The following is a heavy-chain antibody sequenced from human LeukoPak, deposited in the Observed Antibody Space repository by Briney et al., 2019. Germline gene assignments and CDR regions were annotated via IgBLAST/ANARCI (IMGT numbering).Heavy chain of an antibody. J-gene: IGHJ6*03. V-gene: IGHV1-69*05. Sequence: SVKVSCKVSGGTFSSYAISWVRQAPGQGLEWMGGIIPIFGTANYAQKFQGRVTITTDESTSTAYMELSSLRSEDTAVYYCARVLVEMAPQSQDYYYYYMDVWGKGTTVTVSS. CDR3: ARVLVEMAPQSQDYYYYYMDV. CDR1: GGTFSSYA. D-gene: IGHD5-24*01. CDR2: IIPIFGTA.